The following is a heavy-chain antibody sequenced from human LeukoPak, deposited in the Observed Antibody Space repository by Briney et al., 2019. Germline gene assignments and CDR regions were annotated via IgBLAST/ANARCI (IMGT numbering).Heavy chain of an antibody. CDR1: GYMFTSHG. Sequence: ASVKVSCKSSGYMFTSHGIHWLRQAPGQGLEWMGWISAQNGNTNYVQQFLGRVTMTRDTSASTAYVELRSLKSDDTAVYYCARESNGGYGFDYWGQGTLVTVAS. J-gene: IGHJ4*02. D-gene: IGHD5-12*01. CDR2: ISAQNGNT. CDR3: ARESNGGYGFDY. V-gene: IGHV1-18*01.